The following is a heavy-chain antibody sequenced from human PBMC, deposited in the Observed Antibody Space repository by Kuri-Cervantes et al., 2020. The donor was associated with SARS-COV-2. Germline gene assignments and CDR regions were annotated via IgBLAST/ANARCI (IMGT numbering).Heavy chain of an antibody. CDR3: AKELTGDAFDI. V-gene: IGHV3-23*01. J-gene: IGHJ3*02. CDR1: GFTFTSHA. CDR2: ISGSGGST. Sequence: GGSLRLSCAVSGFTFTSHAMHWVRQAPGKGLEWVSAISGSGGSTYYADSVKGRFTISRDNSKNTLYLQMNSLRAEDTAVYYCAKELTGDAFDIWGQGTMVTVSS. D-gene: IGHD7-27*01.